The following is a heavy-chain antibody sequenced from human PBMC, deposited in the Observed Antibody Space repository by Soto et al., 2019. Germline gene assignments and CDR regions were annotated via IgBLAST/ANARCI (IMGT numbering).Heavy chain of an antibody. J-gene: IGHJ4*02. CDR2: MNPNSGDT. CDR3: ARGGGNWNDDYVDY. CDR1: GYTFSDHD. Sequence: QVQLVQSGAEVKKPGASVKVSCKASGYTFSDHDINWVRQASGQGPEWLGWMNPNSGDTGYAQNFQGRVTMTRDTSKRTAYMELSSLRSEDTAVYYCARGGGNWNDDYVDYWGQGTLVTVSS. V-gene: IGHV1-8*01. D-gene: IGHD1-1*01.